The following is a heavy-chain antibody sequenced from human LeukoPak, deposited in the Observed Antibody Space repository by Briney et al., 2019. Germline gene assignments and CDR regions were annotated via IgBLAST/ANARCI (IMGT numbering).Heavy chain of an antibody. Sequence: PGRSLRLSRAASGFTFSSYGMHWVRQAPGKGLEWVAVISYDGSNKYYADSVKGRFTISRDNSKNTLYLQMNSLRAEDTAVYYCAKGGLYNRNDRDAFDIWGQGTMVTVSS. D-gene: IGHD1-20*01. V-gene: IGHV3-30*18. J-gene: IGHJ3*02. CDR2: ISYDGSNK. CDR3: AKGGLYNRNDRDAFDI. CDR1: GFTFSSYG.